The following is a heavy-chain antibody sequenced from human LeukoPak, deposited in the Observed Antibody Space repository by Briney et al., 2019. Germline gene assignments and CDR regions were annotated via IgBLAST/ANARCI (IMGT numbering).Heavy chain of an antibody. V-gene: IGHV3-48*01. CDR1: GFTFTTYS. CDR2: ITGSSSNI. Sequence: YPGGSLRLSCAASGFTFTTYSMNWVRQAPGKGLQWVSYITGSSSNIHYADSVKGRFTISRDNAKNSVYLQMNSLRAEDTAVYYCVRGDGYNWFDSWGQGTLVTVSS. D-gene: IGHD5-24*01. CDR3: VRGDGYNWFDS. J-gene: IGHJ5*01.